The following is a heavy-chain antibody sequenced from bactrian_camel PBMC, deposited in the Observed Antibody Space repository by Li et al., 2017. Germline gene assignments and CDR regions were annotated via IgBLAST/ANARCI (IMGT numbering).Heavy chain of an antibody. CDR3: AATPTLWGAIIWSRATTYRY. D-gene: IGHD3*01. CDR1: GYTFSSYS. Sequence: DVQLVESGGGSVQAGGSLRLSCVASGYTFSSYSMSWLRQAPGKGLEWVSTISLGATKRYADSVNGRFTISRDNAKNMMYLQMNSLKPEDTAMYYCAATPTLWGAIIWSRATTYRYWGQGTQVTVS. J-gene: IGHJ4*01. V-gene: IGHV3S40*01. CDR2: ISLGATK.